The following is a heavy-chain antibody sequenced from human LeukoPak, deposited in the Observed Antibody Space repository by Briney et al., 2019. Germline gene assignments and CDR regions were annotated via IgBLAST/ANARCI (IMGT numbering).Heavy chain of an antibody. J-gene: IGHJ4*02. D-gene: IGHD6-13*01. CDR3: ARVSSSSPPFDY. V-gene: IGHV6-1*01. CDR1: GDSVSSSRTA. CDR2: TYYRSKWYN. Sequence: SQTLSLTCAISGDSVSSSRTAWTWIRQTPSRGLEWLGRTYYRSKWYNDYAVSVKSRITINPDTSKNQFSLQLNSVTPEDTAVYYCARVSSSSPPFDYWGQGTLVTVSS.